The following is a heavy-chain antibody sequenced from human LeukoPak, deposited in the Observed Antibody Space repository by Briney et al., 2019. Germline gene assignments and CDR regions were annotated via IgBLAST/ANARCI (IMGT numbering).Heavy chain of an antibody. J-gene: IGHJ4*02. CDR3: ATSSPYGSGIGSN. V-gene: IGHV4-34*01. D-gene: IGHD3-10*01. CDR2: INHSGST. CDR1: GGSFSGFY. Sequence: SEALSLTCGVYGGSFSGFYWRWVRQPPGRGLEWIGEINHSGSTNYNPSLKSRVTISVDTSKNQFSLKLSSVTAADTAVYYCATSSPYGSGIGSNWGQGTLVTVSS.